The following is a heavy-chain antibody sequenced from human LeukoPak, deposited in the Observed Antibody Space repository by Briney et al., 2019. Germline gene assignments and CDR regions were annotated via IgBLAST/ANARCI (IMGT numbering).Heavy chain of an antibody. CDR2: ISSSSSYI. CDR1: GFPFSSYS. CDR3: AREIQEWLRPRAGYMDV. V-gene: IGHV3-21*01. D-gene: IGHD5-12*01. Sequence: PGGSLRLSCAASGFPFSSYSMNWVRQAPGKGLEWVSSISSSSSYIYYADSVKGRFTISRDNAKNSLYLQMNSLRAEDTAVYYCAREIQEWLRPRAGYMDVWGKGTTVTVSS. J-gene: IGHJ6*03.